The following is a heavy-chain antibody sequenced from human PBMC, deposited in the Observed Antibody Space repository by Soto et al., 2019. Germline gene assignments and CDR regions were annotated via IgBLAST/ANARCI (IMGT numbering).Heavy chain of an antibody. CDR2: IKSETDGGTT. Sequence: VQLVESGGGLVKPGGSLRLSCAASGFPFSLAWMSWVRQAPGEGLEWVARIKSETDGGTTDYAAPVEGRFTISRDDSKNTLDLQMSNLKTDDTAVYYCTTYDYFWGNSRIRWAYWGQGALVTVSS. V-gene: IGHV3-15*01. J-gene: IGHJ4*02. D-gene: IGHD3-16*02. CDR1: GFPFSLAW. CDR3: TTYDYFWGNSRIRWAY.